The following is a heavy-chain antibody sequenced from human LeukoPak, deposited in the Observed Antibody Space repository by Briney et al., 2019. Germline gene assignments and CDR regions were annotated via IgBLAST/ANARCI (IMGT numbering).Heavy chain of an antibody. CDR3: ARVNDYVWGSYRQIPTYDY. J-gene: IGHJ4*02. CDR2: IYYSGST. D-gene: IGHD3-16*02. V-gene: IGHV4-59*01. Sequence: PSETLSLTCTVSGGSISSYYWSWIRQPPGKGLEWIGYIYYSGSTNYNPSLKSRVTISVDTSKNQFSLKPSSVTAADTAVYYCARVNDYVWGSYRQIPTYDYWGQGTLVTVSS. CDR1: GGSISSYY.